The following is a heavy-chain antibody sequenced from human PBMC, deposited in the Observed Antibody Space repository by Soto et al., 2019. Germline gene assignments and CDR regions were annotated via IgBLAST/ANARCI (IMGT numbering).Heavy chain of an antibody. Sequence: PSETLSLTCTVSGGSISSGDYYYTWIRQPPGKGLEWIGYIYYSGSTYYNPSLKSRLTISVDTSKNQFSLKLRPVTAADTAVYYCSREPVEDYGDYRDYWGQGTLVTVSS. J-gene: IGHJ4*02. D-gene: IGHD4-17*01. CDR1: GGSISSGDYY. CDR2: IYYSGST. CDR3: SREPVEDYGDYRDY. V-gene: IGHV4-30-4*01.